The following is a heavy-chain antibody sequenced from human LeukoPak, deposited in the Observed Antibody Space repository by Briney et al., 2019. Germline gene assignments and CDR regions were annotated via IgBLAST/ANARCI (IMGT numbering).Heavy chain of an antibody. V-gene: IGHV3-74*01. D-gene: IGHD6-19*01. CDR3: ARGYSSGWYYFDY. CDR2: INSDGSST. J-gene: IGHJ4*02. Sequence: PGGSLRLSCAASGFTFSSYWMHSVRHAPGKGLVWVSRINSDGSSTSYADSVKGRFTISRDNAKNTLYLQMNSLRAEDTAVYYCARGYSSGWYYFDYWGQGTLVTVSS. CDR1: GFTFSSYW.